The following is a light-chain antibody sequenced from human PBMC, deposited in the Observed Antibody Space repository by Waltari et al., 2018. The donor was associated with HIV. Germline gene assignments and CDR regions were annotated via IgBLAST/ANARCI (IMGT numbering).Light chain of an antibody. CDR2: EVT. J-gene: IGLJ1*01. V-gene: IGLV2-14*03. Sequence: QSALTQPASVSGSPGQSITISCTGASRDVGGYDHVPWYQQHPGKAPKLMIYEVTNRPSGISNRFSGSKSGNTASLTISGLQAEDEADYYCSSYRSSSTFVFGTGTKVTVL. CDR1: SRDVGGYDH. CDR3: SSYRSSSTFV.